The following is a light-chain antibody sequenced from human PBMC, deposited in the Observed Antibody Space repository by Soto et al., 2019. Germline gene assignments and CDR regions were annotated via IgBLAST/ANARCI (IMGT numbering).Light chain of an antibody. CDR3: CSFAGLNTLL. CDR2: EGS. J-gene: IGLJ2*01. CDR1: SSDVGSYNL. Sequence: QSVLTQPASVSGSPGQSITISCTGTSSDVGSYNLVSWYQQHPGKAPKLMIYEGSKRPSGVSNRFSGSKSGNTASLTISGLQAEDEADYYCCSFAGLNTLLFDGGTKVTVL. V-gene: IGLV2-23*01.